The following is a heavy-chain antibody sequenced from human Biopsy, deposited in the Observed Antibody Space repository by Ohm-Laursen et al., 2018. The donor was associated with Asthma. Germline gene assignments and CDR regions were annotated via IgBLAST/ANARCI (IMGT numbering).Heavy chain of an antibody. D-gene: IGHD5-12*01. V-gene: IGHV1-69*13. J-gene: IGHJ6*02. CDR1: GDSFSNYA. Sequence: ASVKVSCNASGDSFSNYAISWVRQAPGQGLEWMGGLIPVLGTPDHAQMLEGRVTITADESTSTAYMELSSLSSEDTAVYYCARGYSGSDRIVYYYSGLEVWGQGTTVTVSS. CDR3: ARGYSGSDRIVYYYSGLEV. CDR2: LIPVLGTP.